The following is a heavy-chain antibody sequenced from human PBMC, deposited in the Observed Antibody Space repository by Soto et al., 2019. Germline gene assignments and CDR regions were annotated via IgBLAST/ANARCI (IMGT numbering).Heavy chain of an antibody. J-gene: IGHJ4*02. CDR2: IYYSGST. V-gene: IGHV4-59*01. CDR1: GGSISSYY. Sequence: SETLSLTCTVSGGSISSYYWSWIRQPPGKGLEWIGYIYYSGSTNYNPSLKSRVTISVDTSKNQFSLKLSSVTAADTAVYYGARAGYSGYDHDYWGQGTLVTVSS. CDR3: ARAGYSGYDHDY. D-gene: IGHD5-12*01.